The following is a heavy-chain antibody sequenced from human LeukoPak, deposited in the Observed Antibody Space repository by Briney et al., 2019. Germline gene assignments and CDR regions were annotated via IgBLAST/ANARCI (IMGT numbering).Heavy chain of an antibody. D-gene: IGHD4-11*01. Sequence: QTGGSLRLSCAASGLAFSSYAMSWVRQAPGKGLEWVSTISVASNTFYADSVKGRFTISRDNSRNTVYLQMTSLRADDTAVYYCARAETTLLLNYWGQGTLVTVSS. V-gene: IGHV3-23*01. CDR2: ISVASNT. CDR1: GLAFSSYA. J-gene: IGHJ4*02. CDR3: ARAETTLLLNY.